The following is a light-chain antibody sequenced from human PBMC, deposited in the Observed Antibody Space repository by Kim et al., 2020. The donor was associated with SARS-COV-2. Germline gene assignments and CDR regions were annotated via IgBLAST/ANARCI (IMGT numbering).Light chain of an antibody. CDR2: GAS. CDR3: QQFGRSRT. V-gene: IGKV3-20*01. J-gene: IGKJ1*01. CDR1: QRVTRTY. Sequence: YLSPGERATLACRASQRVTRTYIAWYQQRPGQAPRLLIYGASTRATGIPDRFSGSGSGTDFSLTINRLEAEDFAVYYCQQFGRSRTFGQGTKV.